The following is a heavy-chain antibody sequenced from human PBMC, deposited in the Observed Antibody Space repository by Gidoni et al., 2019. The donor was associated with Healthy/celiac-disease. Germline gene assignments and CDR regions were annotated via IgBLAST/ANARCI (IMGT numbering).Heavy chain of an antibody. CDR3: AKGRYYDSSGHYYFDY. Sequence: EVQLLESGGGLVQLGGSLRPSCAAPGFPLSSYAMSWVRQAPGKGLEWVSAISGSGGSTYYADSVKGRFTISRDNSKNTLYLQMNSLRAEDTAVYYCAKGRYYDSSGHYYFDYWGQGTLVTVSS. J-gene: IGHJ4*02. CDR1: GFPLSSYA. CDR2: ISGSGGST. D-gene: IGHD3-22*01. V-gene: IGHV3-23*01.